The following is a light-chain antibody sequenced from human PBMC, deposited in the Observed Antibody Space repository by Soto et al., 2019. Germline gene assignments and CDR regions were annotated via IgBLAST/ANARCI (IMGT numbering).Light chain of an antibody. CDR2: GAS. CDR3: QHSGT. V-gene: IGKV3-20*01. CDR1: QTVSSNY. J-gene: IGKJ1*01. Sequence: EIILTQSPDTLSLSPGERATLSCRASQTVSSNYLAWCQQRPGQAPRLLIYGASTRAAGIPDRFSGSGSGTDFTLTITRLEPEDFAVYYCQHSGTFGQGTKVDI.